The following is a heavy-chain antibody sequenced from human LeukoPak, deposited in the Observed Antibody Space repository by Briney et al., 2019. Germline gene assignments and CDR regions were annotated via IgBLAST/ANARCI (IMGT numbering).Heavy chain of an antibody. V-gene: IGHV4-59*01. J-gene: IGHJ4*02. CDR3: ARVDTYYFDF. Sequence: PSETLSLTCTVSGGSIGGNYWSWIRQPPGKGLEWIACIYSSGTTYYNPSLKSRFTISVDTSKNQFSLNLSSVTAADTAVYYCARVDTYYFDFWGQGTLVTVSS. CDR2: IYSSGTT. D-gene: IGHD5-18*01. CDR1: GGSIGGNY.